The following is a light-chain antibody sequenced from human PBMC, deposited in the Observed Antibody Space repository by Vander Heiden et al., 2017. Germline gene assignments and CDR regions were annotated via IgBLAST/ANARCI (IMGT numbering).Light chain of an antibody. CDR3: SSYVGTNNPHVV. Sequence: QSALTQPPSASGSPGQSVTISCTGTSSDVGGYNYVSWYQQHPGKAPKLMIYGVTKRPSGVPDRFSGSKSGNTASLTVSGLQAEDEADYYCSSYVGTNNPHVVFGGGTKLTVL. CDR1: SSDVGGYNY. J-gene: IGLJ2*01. CDR2: GVT. V-gene: IGLV2-8*01.